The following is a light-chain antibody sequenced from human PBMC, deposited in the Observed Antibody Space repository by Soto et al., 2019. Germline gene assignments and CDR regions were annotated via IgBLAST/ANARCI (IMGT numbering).Light chain of an antibody. V-gene: IGKV3-20*01. Sequence: EIVMTQSPATLSVSPGERATLSCRASQSVSSSYLAWYQQKPGQAPRLLIYDASSRPTDIPARFSGSGSGTDFTLTISSLEPEDSAVYYCQQYGSSPTWTFGQGTKVDIK. CDR1: QSVSSSY. CDR2: DAS. J-gene: IGKJ1*01. CDR3: QQYGSSPTWT.